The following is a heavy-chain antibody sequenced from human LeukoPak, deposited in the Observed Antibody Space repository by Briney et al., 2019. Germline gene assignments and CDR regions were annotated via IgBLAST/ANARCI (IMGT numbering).Heavy chain of an antibody. CDR2: ISSTITTI. J-gene: IGHJ4*02. CDR3: ARGDRSATSCYYFDD. D-gene: IGHD2/OR15-2a*01. CDR1: GLRFSGHY. V-gene: IGHV3-11*04. Sequence: GGSLRLSCAASGLRFSGHYMSWIRQAPGKGLEWISYISSTITTIYYADSVKGRFTISRDDAKNSLYLQMSSLRAEDTAVYYCARGDRSATSCYYFDDWGQGTLVTVSS.